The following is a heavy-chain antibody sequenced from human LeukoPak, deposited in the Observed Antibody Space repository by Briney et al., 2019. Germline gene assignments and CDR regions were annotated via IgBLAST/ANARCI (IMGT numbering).Heavy chain of an antibody. V-gene: IGHV3-23*01. CDR3: AKDPVGSGDY. J-gene: IGHJ4*02. D-gene: IGHD3-10*01. CDR1: GVTLSSYA. CDR2: ISGSGGST. Sequence: GGSLRLSCAASGVTLSSYAMSWVRQAPGKGLEWVSAISGSGGSTYYADSVKGRFTISRDNSKNTLYLQMNSLRAEDTAVYYCAKDPVGSGDYWGQGTLVTVSS.